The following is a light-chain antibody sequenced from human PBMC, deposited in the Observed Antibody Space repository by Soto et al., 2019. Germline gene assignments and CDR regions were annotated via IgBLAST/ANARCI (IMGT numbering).Light chain of an antibody. V-gene: IGLV2-8*01. CDR2: EVS. CDR1: SSDVGGYNY. Sequence: QSVLTQPPSASGSPGQSVTISCTGPSSDVGGYNYVSWYQQHPGKAPKLMIYEVSKRPSGVPDRFSGSKSGNTASLTVSGLQAEDEADYYCSSYAGSNNFVFGTG. J-gene: IGLJ1*01. CDR3: SSYAGSNNFV.